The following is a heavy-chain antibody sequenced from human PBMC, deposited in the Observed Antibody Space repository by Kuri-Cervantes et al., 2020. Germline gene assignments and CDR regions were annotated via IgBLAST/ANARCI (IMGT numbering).Heavy chain of an antibody. Sequence: GGSLRLSCAASGFTFSSYGMHWVRQAPGKGLEWVAVIWYDGSNKYYADSVKGRFTISRDNSKNTLYLQMNSLRAEDTAVYYCARDRDVAYPDAFDIWGQGTMVTVSS. CDR3: ARDRDVAYPDAFDI. D-gene: IGHD5-12*01. J-gene: IGHJ3*02. V-gene: IGHV3-33*01. CDR2: IWYDGSNK. CDR1: GFTFSSYG.